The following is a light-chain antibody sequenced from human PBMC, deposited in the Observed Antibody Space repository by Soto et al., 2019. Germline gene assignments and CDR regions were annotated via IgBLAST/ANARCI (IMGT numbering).Light chain of an antibody. CDR3: RLYYGGVHV. V-gene: IGLV7-43*01. CDR2: STN. CDR1: TGAVPSGYY. J-gene: IGLJ1*01. Sequence: QAVVPQEPSLTVSPGGTVTLTCGSSTGAVPSGYYPTWFQQQPGQAPRPLIYSTNNNYSWTPARFAGSLLGGKAALTLSRVQPEDEADYYCRLYYGGVHVVGTGTKLTVL.